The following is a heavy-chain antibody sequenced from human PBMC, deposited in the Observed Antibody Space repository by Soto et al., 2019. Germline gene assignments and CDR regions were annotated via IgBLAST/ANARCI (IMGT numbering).Heavy chain of an antibody. V-gene: IGHV4-31*03. J-gene: IGHJ3*02. CDR3: ARDPTVLRYFSMGSYDAFDI. CDR1: GGSISSGGYY. CDR2: IYYSGST. D-gene: IGHD3-9*01. Sequence: PSETLSLTCPVSGGSISSGGYYWSWIRQHPGKGLEWIGYIYYSGSTYYNPSLKSRVTISVDTSKNQFSLKLSSVTAADTAVYYCARDPTVLRYFSMGSYDAFDIWGQGTMVTVSS.